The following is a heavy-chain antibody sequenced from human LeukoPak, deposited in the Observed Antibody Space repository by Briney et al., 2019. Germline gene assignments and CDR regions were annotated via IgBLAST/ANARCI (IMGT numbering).Heavy chain of an antibody. V-gene: IGHV3-23*01. Sequence: GGSLRLSCAASGFTFSSYATSWVRQAPGKGLEWVSAISGSGGSTYYADSVKGRFTISRDNSKNTLYLQMNSLRAEDTAVYYCAKGRGYCTNGVCAPDYYYYMDVWGKGTTVTVSS. J-gene: IGHJ6*03. CDR1: GFTFSSYA. CDR2: ISGSGGST. D-gene: IGHD2-8*01. CDR3: AKGRGYCTNGVCAPDYYYYMDV.